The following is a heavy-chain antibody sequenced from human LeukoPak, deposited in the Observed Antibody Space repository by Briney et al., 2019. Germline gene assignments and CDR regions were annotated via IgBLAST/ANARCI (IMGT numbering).Heavy chain of an antibody. V-gene: IGHV7-4-1*02. J-gene: IGHJ3*02. D-gene: IGHD3-10*01. Sequence: ASVKVSCKASGYTFTSYAMNWVRQAPGQGLEWMGWINTDTGNPTYAQGFTGRFVFSLDTSVSTAYLQISSLKAEDTAVYYCARETKLLWFGELFPDAFDIWGQGTMVTVSS. CDR2: INTDTGNP. CDR3: ARETKLLWFGELFPDAFDI. CDR1: GYTFTSYA.